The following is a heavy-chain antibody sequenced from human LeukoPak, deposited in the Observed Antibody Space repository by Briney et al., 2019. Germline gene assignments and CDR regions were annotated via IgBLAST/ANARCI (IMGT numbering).Heavy chain of an antibody. J-gene: IGHJ4*02. CDR3: VKLSSRVSQTIDY. Sequence: GGSLRLSCSASGFTFSTYAMHWVRQAPGKGLEYVSGISSNGGMAFYVDSVKGRFSISRDNSKNTLYLQMSSLGAEDTAVYYCVKLSSRVSQTIDYWGQGTLVTVSS. CDR2: ISSNGGMA. D-gene: IGHD6-19*01. V-gene: IGHV3-64D*09. CDR1: GFTFSTYA.